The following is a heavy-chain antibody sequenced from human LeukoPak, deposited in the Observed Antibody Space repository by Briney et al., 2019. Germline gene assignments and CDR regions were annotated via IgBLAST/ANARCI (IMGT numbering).Heavy chain of an antibody. J-gene: IGHJ4*02. CDR2: INHSGST. Sequence: PSETLSLTCAVYGGSFSGYYWSWIRQPPGKGLEWIGEINHSGSTNYNPSLKSRVTISVDTSKNQFSLKLSSVTAADTAVYYCARDPPGYYDSSGYYYVSYFDYWGQGTLVTVSS. CDR1: GGSFSGYY. D-gene: IGHD3-22*01. V-gene: IGHV4-34*01. CDR3: ARDPPGYYDSSGYYYVSYFDY.